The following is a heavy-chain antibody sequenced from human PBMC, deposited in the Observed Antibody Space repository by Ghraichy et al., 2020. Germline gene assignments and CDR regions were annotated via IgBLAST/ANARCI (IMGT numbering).Heavy chain of an antibody. CDR1: GFTFTNYA. CDR3: AKGAAVSGSERYYFDY. D-gene: IGHD6-19*01. Sequence: GGSLRLSCAASGFTFTNYAMSWVRQAPGKGLEWVSSLIGSGGSADYADSVTARFTISRDNFKNTLFLQMNSLRVEDTAIYYCAKGAAVSGSERYYFDYWGQGTLVTVSS. V-gene: IGHV3-23*01. CDR2: LIGSGGSA. J-gene: IGHJ4*02.